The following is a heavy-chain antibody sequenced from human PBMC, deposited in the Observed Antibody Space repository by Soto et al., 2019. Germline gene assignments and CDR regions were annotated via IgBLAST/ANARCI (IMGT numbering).Heavy chain of an antibody. D-gene: IGHD3-10*01. CDR3: ARGRLGNPYYYGSWSYREFDP. J-gene: IGHJ5*02. V-gene: IGHV1-8*01. CDR2: MNPNSGNT. Sequence: QVQLVQSGAEVKKPGASVKVSCKASGYTFTSYDINWVRQATGQGLEWMGWMNPNSGNTGYAQKFQGRVTMTRNTAISTAYMELSSLRSEDTAVYYCARGRLGNPYYYGSWSYREFDPWGQGTLVTVSS. CDR1: GYTFTSYD.